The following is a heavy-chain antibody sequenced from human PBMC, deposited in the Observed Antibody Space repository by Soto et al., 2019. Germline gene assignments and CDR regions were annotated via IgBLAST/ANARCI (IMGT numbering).Heavy chain of an antibody. D-gene: IGHD3-22*01. CDR2: IWYDGSNK. Sequence: GGSLRLSCAASGFTFSSYGMHWVRQAPGKGLEWVAVIWYDGSNKYYADSVKGRFTISRDNSKNTLYLQMNSQRAEDTAVYYCARANRGRGGYLDYWGQGTLVTVSS. V-gene: IGHV3-33*01. J-gene: IGHJ4*02. CDR1: GFTFSSYG. CDR3: ARANRGRGGYLDY.